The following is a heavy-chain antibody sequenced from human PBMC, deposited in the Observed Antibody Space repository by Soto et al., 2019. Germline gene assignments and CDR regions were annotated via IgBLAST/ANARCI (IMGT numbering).Heavy chain of an antibody. V-gene: IGHV3-49*03. CDR3: TRVVGSYSDY. CDR1: GFTVGDYG. CDR2: IRSKDYGGTT. Sequence: GGSLRLSCSVSGFTVGDYGMSWFRQAPGKGPEWIGFIRSKDYGGTTEYAASAKGRFTISRDDSKSIAYLQMNSLKTEDTAVYYCTRVVGSYSDYWGQGTLVTVSS. D-gene: IGHD1-26*01. J-gene: IGHJ4*02.